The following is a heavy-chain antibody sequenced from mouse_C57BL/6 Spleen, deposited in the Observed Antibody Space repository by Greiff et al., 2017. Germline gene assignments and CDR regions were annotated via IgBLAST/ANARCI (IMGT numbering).Heavy chain of an antibody. D-gene: IGHD1-1*01. J-gene: IGHJ1*03. CDR1: GYTFTDYY. V-gene: IGHV1-19*01. CDR2: INPYNRGT. CDR3: ARSNYGSNWYFDV. Sequence: EVQLQQSGPVLVKPGASVKMSCKASGYTFTDYYLNWVKQSHGKSLEWIGVINPYNRGTSYNQKFKGKSTLTVDKSSSTAYMELNSLTSEDSAVYYCARSNYGSNWYFDVWGTGTTVTVSS.